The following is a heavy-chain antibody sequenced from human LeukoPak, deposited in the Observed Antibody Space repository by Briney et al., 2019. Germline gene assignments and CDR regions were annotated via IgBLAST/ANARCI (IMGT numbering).Heavy chain of an antibody. Sequence: GGSLRLSCAASGFTFDDYDLSWVRQAPGKGLEWVSGIKWNAVTTSYADSVKGRFTISRHNDKNSVYLQLNSLRVDDTAVYYCARDKPGIGHAFDIWGQGTMVTVSS. D-gene: IGHD3-3*02. CDR1: GFTFDDYD. CDR2: IKWNAVTT. V-gene: IGHV3-20*04. CDR3: ARDKPGIGHAFDI. J-gene: IGHJ3*02.